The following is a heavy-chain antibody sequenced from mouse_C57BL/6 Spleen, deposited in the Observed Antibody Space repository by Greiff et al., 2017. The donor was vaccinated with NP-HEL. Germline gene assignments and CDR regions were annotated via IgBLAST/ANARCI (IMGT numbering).Heavy chain of an antibody. CDR2: ISSGGSYT. J-gene: IGHJ3*01. CDR3: ARHDGYAAWFAY. D-gene: IGHD2-3*01. CDR1: GFTFSSYG. Sequence: DVMLVESGGDLVKPGGSLKLSCAASGFTFSSYGMSWVRQTPDKRLEWVATISSGGSYTYYPDSVKGRFTISRDNAKNTLYLQMSSLKSEDTAMYYCARHDGYAAWFAYWGQGTLVTVSA. V-gene: IGHV5-6*02.